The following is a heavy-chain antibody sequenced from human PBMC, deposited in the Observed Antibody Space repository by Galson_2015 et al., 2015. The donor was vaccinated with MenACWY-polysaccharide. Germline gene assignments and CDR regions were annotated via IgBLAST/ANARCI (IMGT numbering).Heavy chain of an antibody. CDR2: ISGSGINT. D-gene: IGHD5-24*01. Sequence: SLRLSCAASGFAFSSNGMSWVRQAPGKGLEWVSAISGSGINTHYTDSVNGRFTISRDNSKNTLYLQMNSLRAEDTAVYYCAKESPMATDNLSIDYWGQGALVTVSS. CDR3: AKESPMATDNLSIDY. CDR1: GFAFSSNG. V-gene: IGHV3-23*01. J-gene: IGHJ4*02.